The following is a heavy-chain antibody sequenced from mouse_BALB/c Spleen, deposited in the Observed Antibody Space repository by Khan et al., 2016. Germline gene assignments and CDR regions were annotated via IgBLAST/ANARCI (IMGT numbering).Heavy chain of an antibody. CDR1: GYTFTNYG. CDR2: INTYTGEP. Sequence: QIQLVQSGPELKKPGETVKISCKASGYTFTNYGMNWVKQAPGEGLKWMGWINTYTGEPTYADVFKGRFAFSLETSASPAYLQISNLKNEDTGSFFCAAGGYWYFDVWGAGTTVTVSS. J-gene: IGHJ1*01. V-gene: IGHV9-3-1*01. CDR3: AAGGYWYFDV. D-gene: IGHD1-1*02.